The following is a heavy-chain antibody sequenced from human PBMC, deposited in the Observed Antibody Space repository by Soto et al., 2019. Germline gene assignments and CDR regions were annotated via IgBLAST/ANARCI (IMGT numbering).Heavy chain of an antibody. CDR3: AKSYSSNWYDYFDH. V-gene: IGHV5-51*01. D-gene: IGHD6-13*01. J-gene: IGHJ4*02. CDR1: GYSVTSYW. Sequence: GEALKISCKASGYSVTSYWIGWVRQMRGKGLEWMGRIYPGDSDTRYSPSFQGQVIISADKSISTAYLQWSSLKASDTAMVYCAKSYSSNWYDYFDHWGQGTMVTVSS. CDR2: IYPGDSDT.